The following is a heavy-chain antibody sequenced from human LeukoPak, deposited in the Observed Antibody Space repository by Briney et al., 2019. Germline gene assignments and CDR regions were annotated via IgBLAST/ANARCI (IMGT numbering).Heavy chain of an antibody. J-gene: IGHJ4*02. CDR3: AGFPGLGYGDSWENYFDY. D-gene: IGHD4-17*01. CDR1: GGSLSSYY. CDR2: IYTSGST. V-gene: IGHV4-4*07. Sequence: SETLSLTCTVSGGSLSSYYWSWIRQPAGKGLEWIGRIYTSGSTNYNPSLKSRVTMSVDTSKNQFSLKLSSVTAADTAVYYCAGFPGLGYGDSWENYFDYWGQGTLVTVSS.